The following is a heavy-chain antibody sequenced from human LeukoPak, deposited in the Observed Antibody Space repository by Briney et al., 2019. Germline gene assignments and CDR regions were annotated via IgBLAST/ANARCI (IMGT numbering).Heavy chain of an antibody. CDR3: ARGRGSGPASGYGMDV. CDR1: GGSFSGYY. Sequence: PSETLSLTCAVYGGSFSGYYWSWIRQPPGKGLEWIGEINHSGGTNYNPSLESRVTISVDTSKNQFSLKLSSVTAADTAVYYCARGRGSGPASGYGMDVWGKGTTVTVSS. J-gene: IGHJ6*04. V-gene: IGHV4-34*01. D-gene: IGHD3-10*01. CDR2: INHSGGT.